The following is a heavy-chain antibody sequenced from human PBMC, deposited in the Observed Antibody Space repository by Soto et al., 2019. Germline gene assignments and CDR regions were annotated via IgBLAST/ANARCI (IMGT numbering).Heavy chain of an antibody. Sequence: ASVKVSCKASGYTYTSYGISWVRQAPGEGLEWMGWISGYNGNTEYAQKVQARVTMTTDTSTTTAYMELRSLRSDDTAVYYCARGPRYCSTTSCFSEVYWFDSWGQGTLVTVS. CDR3: ARGPRYCSTTSCFSEVYWFDS. CDR1: GYTYTSYG. J-gene: IGHJ5*01. V-gene: IGHV1-18*04. CDR2: ISGYNGNT. D-gene: IGHD2-2*01.